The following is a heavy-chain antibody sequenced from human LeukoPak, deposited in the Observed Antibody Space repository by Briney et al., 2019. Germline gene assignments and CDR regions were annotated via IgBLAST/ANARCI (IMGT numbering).Heavy chain of an antibody. D-gene: IGHD3-22*01. CDR3: ARDTDYYDSTRGFDP. CDR2: IYHSGST. Sequence: PSETLSLTCAVSGYSISSGYYWGWIRQPPGKGLEWIGSIYHSGSTYYNPSLKSRVTISVDTSKNQFSLKLSSVTAADTAVYYCARDTDYYDSTRGFDPWGQGTLVTVSS. J-gene: IGHJ5*02. V-gene: IGHV4-38-2*02. CDR1: GYSISSGYY.